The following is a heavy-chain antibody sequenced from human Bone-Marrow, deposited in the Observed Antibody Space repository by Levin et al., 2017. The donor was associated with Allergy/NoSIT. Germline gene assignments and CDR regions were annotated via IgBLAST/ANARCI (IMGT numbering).Heavy chain of an antibody. CDR1: GFTLGDYI. CDR2: IRTKTYGGTT. CDR3: TRCYYSGTFLPDY. D-gene: IGHD3-10*01. V-gene: IGHV3-49*03. J-gene: IGHJ4*02. Sequence: GVLRLSCTASGFTLGDYIVSWFRQAPGKGLEWVGFIRTKTYGGTTEYAASVKGRFTISRDDSKSIANLQMNSLKTEDTAVYYCTRCYYSGTFLPDYWGQGTLVTVSS.